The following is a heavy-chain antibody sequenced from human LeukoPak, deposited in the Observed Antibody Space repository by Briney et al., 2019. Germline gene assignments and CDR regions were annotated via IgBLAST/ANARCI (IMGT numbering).Heavy chain of an antibody. CDR2: ISAYNGNT. D-gene: IGHD3-22*01. Sequence: ASVKVSCKASGYTFTSYGISWVRQAPGQGLEWMGWISAYNGNTNYAQKLQGRVTMTTDTSTSTAYMELRSLRSDDTAVYYCARGLRMYYYDSSGYQPLDYWGQGTLVTVSS. CDR1: GYTFTSYG. V-gene: IGHV1-18*01. J-gene: IGHJ4*02. CDR3: ARGLRMYYYDSSGYQPLDY.